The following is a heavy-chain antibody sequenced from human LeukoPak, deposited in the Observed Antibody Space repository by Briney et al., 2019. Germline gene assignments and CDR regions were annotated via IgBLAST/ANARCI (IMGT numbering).Heavy chain of an antibody. J-gene: IGHJ6*03. CDR2: IIPIFGTA. CDR3: ARGPWIQLWLTDYYYYYMDV. Sequence: ASVKVSCKASGGTFSSYAISWVRQAPGQGLEWMGGIIPIFGTANYAQKFQGGVTITADESTSTAYMELSSLRSEDTAVYYCARGPWIQLWLTDYYYYYMDVWGKGTTVTVSS. V-gene: IGHV1-69*13. D-gene: IGHD5-18*01. CDR1: GGTFSSYA.